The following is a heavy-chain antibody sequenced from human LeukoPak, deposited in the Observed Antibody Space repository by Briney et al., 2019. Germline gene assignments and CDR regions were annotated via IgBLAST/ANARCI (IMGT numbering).Heavy chain of an antibody. CDR1: GFTFSSYA. CDR3: AKDERLYTVTTLLDY. J-gene: IGHJ4*02. V-gene: IGHV3-23*01. Sequence: GGSLRLSCAASGFTFSSYAMSWVRQAPGKGLEWVSAISGSGGSTHYADSVKGRFTISRDNSKNTLYLQMNSLRAEDTAVYYCAKDERLYTVTTLLDYWGQGTLVTVSS. D-gene: IGHD4-17*01. CDR2: ISGSGGST.